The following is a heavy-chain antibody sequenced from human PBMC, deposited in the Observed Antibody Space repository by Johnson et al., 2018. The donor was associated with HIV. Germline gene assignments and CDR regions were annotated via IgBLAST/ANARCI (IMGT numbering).Heavy chain of an antibody. Sequence: QVQLVESGGGVVQPGRSLRLSCAASGFTFSSYAMHWVRQAPGKGLEWVAVISYDGSNKYYADSVKGRFTISRDNSKNTLYLQMNSLRDEDTAVDYCARVVGKLRWFGELLEDDAFDIWGQGTMVTVSS. J-gene: IGHJ3*02. CDR1: GFTFSSYA. D-gene: IGHD3-10*01. V-gene: IGHV3-30-3*01. CDR3: ARVVGKLRWFGELLEDDAFDI. CDR2: ISYDGSNK.